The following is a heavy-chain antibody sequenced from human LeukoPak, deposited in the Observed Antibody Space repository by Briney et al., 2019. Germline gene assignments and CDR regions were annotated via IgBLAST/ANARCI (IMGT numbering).Heavy chain of an antibody. CDR2: IAYDGSRK. D-gene: IGHD3-3*01. Sequence: GKSLRLSCAGSGFTFSGYGMHWVRQAPGKGLEWVTGIAYDGSRKHYADSVKGRFTISRDNSRNTMDLQMNSLRVEDTAVYHCTRYDSSRFDPWGQGTLVSVSS. J-gene: IGHJ5*02. CDR1: GFTFSGYG. CDR3: TRYDSSRFDP. V-gene: IGHV3-30*03.